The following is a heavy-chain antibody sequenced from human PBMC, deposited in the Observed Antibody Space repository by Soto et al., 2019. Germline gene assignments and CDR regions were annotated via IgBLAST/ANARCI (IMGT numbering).Heavy chain of an antibody. Sequence: ASVKVSCEASGYTFTSYYMHWVRQAPGQGLEWMGIINPSGGSTSYAQKFQGRVTMTRDTSTSTVYMELSSLRSEDTAVYYCASSERPGDAFDIWGQGTMVTVSS. V-gene: IGHV1-46*03. J-gene: IGHJ3*02. CDR1: GYTFTSYY. CDR3: ASSERPGDAFDI. CDR2: INPSGGST.